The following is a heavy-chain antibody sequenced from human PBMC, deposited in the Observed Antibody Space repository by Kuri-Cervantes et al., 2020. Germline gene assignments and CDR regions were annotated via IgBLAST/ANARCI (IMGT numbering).Heavy chain of an antibody. CDR2: IYYSGST. J-gene: IGHJ4*02. CDR1: GGSISSSSYY. D-gene: IGHD3-10*01. CDR3: ARSCGSGSFDY. Sequence: SETLSLTCTVSGGSISSSSYYWGWIRQPPGKGLEWIGSIYYSGSTYYNPSLKSRVTISVDTSKNQFSLKLSSVTAADTAVYYCARSCGSGSFDYWGQGTLVT. V-gene: IGHV4-39*01.